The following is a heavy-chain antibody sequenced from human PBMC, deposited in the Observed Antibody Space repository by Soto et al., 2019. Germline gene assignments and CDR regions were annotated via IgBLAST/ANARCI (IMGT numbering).Heavy chain of an antibody. D-gene: IGHD5-12*01. CDR2: VKDGGHA. J-gene: IGHJ4*02. Sequence: QVQLQQWGAGLLKPSETLSLNCAVTGGSLSGYYWSWIRQPPGKGLEWIGEVKDGGHANYSPSLRGRVTLSSDTSNNQFLLRLPSVTAADTGVYYCARGQEGVVATHWDQGSLVTVSS. CDR1: GGSLSGYY. CDR3: ARGQEGVVATH. V-gene: IGHV4-34*01.